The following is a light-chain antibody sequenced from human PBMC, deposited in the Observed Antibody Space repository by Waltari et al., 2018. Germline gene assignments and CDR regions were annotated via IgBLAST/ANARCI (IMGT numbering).Light chain of an antibody. CDR2: ACR. Sequence: QSALTQPACVSGSAGQSITNSCTGTRSDAGGYHHGSLYQQLPGKAPKLRIYACRKRPSGVSNRFSGSKSGNTASLTISGLQAEDEADYYCSSYTNSDVLFGGGTKLTVL. CDR3: SSYTNSDVL. CDR1: RSDAGGYHH. J-gene: IGLJ2*01. V-gene: IGLV2-14*01.